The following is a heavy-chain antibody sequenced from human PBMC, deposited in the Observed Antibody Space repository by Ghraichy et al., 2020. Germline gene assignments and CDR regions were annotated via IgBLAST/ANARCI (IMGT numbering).Heavy chain of an antibody. V-gene: IGHV4-39*01. D-gene: IGHD5-12*01. J-gene: IGHJ5*02. CDR1: GGSISSSSYY. Sequence: SETLSLTCTVSGGSISSSSYYWGWIRQPPGKGLEWIGSIYYSGSTYYNPSLKSRVTISVDTSKNQFSLKLSSVTAADTAVYYCARLVATIQEIWFDPWGQGTLVTVSS. CDR3: ARLVATIQEIWFDP. CDR2: IYYSGST.